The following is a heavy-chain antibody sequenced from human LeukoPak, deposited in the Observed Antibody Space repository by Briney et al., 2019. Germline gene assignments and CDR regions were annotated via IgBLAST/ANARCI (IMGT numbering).Heavy chain of an antibody. CDR3: AREDYDSSGYYSDY. CDR2: ISYDGSNK. CDR1: GFTFSSYA. V-gene: IGHV3-30-3*01. J-gene: IGHJ4*02. Sequence: PGGSLRLSCAASGFTFSSYAMHWVRQAPGKGLEWVAVISYDGSNKYYAGSVKGRFTISRDNAKNSLYLQMNSLRAEDTAVYYCAREDYDSSGYYSDYWGQGTLVTVSS. D-gene: IGHD3-22*01.